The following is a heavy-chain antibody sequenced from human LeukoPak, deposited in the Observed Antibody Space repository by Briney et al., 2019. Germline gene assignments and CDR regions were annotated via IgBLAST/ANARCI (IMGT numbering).Heavy chain of an antibody. CDR3: ARRAYYDTSGYYPASGYFDL. CDR2: IYSNRIT. CDR1: GGSIFSYY. Sequence: SETLSVTCTVSGGSIFSYYFNWIRQPPGKGLEWIGYIYSNRITNYNPSLRSRGTISIATSKNQFSLRLRSVTAADTAIYYCARRAYYDTSGYYPASGYFDLWGRGTLCTVSS. V-gene: IGHV4-4*08. D-gene: IGHD3-22*01. J-gene: IGHJ2*01.